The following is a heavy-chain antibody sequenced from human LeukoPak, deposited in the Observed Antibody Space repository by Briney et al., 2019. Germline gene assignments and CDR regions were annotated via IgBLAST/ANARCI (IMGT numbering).Heavy chain of an antibody. Sequence: ASVKVSCKASGYTFTSYGISWVRQAPGQGPEWMGWISAYNGNTNFAQRLQGRGTMTTDTSTTTAYMELRSLRSDDTAVYYCARDLGIVGGAYYFDYWGQGTLVTVSS. CDR3: ARDLGIVGGAYYFDY. D-gene: IGHD1-26*01. CDR1: GYTFTSYG. V-gene: IGHV1-18*01. CDR2: ISAYNGNT. J-gene: IGHJ4*02.